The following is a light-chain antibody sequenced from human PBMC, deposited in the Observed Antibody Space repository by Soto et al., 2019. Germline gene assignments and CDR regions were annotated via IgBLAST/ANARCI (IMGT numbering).Light chain of an antibody. CDR2: DAS. J-gene: IGKJ1*01. Sequence: IQMTQSPSSLSASVGNTFTSTCQASQDIKNYLNWYQQKSGKARKLLIYDASDLETGVTSRFSGSGSGTEFTITISSLQPEDFATYYCLQHNSYPRTVGQGTKVEIK. V-gene: IGKV1-33*01. CDR3: LQHNSYPRT. CDR1: QDIKNY.